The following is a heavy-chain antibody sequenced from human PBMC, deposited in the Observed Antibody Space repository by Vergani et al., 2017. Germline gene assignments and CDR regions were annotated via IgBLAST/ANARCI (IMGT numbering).Heavy chain of an antibody. V-gene: IGHV4-61*02. D-gene: IGHD2-2*01. CDR2: VYTGGST. CDR1: GESIRSGSHY. J-gene: IGHJ1*01. Sequence: QVKLQESGPGLLKPSQTLSLTCTVSGESIRSGSHYWTWIRQPAGEGLEWIGRVYTGGSTNYNPSLKSRVTLSVDTSKNQFSLKLSSVTAADTAVYYCAGLEEIVLVPAARPAYFQHWGQGTLVTVSS. CDR3: AGLEEIVLVPAARPAYFQH.